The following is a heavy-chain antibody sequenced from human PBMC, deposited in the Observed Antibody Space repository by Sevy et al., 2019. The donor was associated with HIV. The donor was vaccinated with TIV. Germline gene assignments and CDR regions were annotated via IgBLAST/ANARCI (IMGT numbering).Heavy chain of an antibody. D-gene: IGHD1-26*01. CDR1: GYTFTNYH. CDR2: TTPNNGDT. CDR3: ARAPSGSQGPGQYFHH. V-gene: IGHV1-18*01. Sequence: ASVKVSCKASGYTFTNYHITWVRQAPGQGLEWMGRTTPNNGDTNYAQRLQGRVTMTTDTSTSTVYMELRSLRSDDTDVYYCARAPSGSQGPGQYFHHWGQGTLVTVSS. J-gene: IGHJ1*01.